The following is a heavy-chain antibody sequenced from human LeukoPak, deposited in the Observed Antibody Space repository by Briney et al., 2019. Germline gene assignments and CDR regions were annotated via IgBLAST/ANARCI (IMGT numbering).Heavy chain of an antibody. Sequence: GGSLRLSCVVSGFIVSSNYMSWVRQAPGKGLEWVSIIYSSGSTYYADSVKGRFTISRDNSKNTLYLQMNSLRAEDTAVYYCAKRGNYYGSGSNNWFDPWGQGTLVTVSS. CDR1: GFIVSSNY. CDR3: AKRGNYYGSGSNNWFDP. J-gene: IGHJ5*02. D-gene: IGHD3-10*01. CDR2: IYSSGST. V-gene: IGHV3-66*04.